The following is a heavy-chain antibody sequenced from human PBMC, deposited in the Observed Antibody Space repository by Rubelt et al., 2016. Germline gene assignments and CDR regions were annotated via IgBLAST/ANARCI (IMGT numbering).Heavy chain of an antibody. Sequence: VQLLESGGGLVQPGGSLRLSCAASGFTFSSYGMHWVRQAPGKGLEWVAFIRYDGSNKYYADSVKGRVTISRDNSKNRRYLQMNSLRAEDTAVYYCAKGGNVVVTARLYYFDYWGQGTLVTVSS. CDR2: IRYDGSNK. D-gene: IGHD2-21*02. V-gene: IGHV3-30*02. CDR1: GFTFSSYG. J-gene: IGHJ4*02. CDR3: AKGGNVVVTARLYYFDY.